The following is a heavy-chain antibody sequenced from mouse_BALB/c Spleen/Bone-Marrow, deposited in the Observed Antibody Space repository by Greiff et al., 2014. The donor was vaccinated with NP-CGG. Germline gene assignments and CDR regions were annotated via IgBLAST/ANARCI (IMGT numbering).Heavy chain of an antibody. V-gene: IGHV2-9*02. Sequence: QVQLQQPGPGLVAPSQSLSITCTVSGFSLTSYGVHWVHQPPGKGLEWLGVIWAGGSTNYNSTLMSRLTISKDNSKSQVFLKMNSLQTDDTAMYYCARYYYGFLDYWGQGTTLTVSS. CDR2: IWAGGST. J-gene: IGHJ2*01. D-gene: IGHD1-2*01. CDR3: ARYYYGFLDY. CDR1: GFSLTSYG.